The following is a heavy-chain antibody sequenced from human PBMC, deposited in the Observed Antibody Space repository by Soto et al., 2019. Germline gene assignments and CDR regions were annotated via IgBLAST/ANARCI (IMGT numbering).Heavy chain of an antibody. V-gene: IGHV1-18*01. CDR1: GYTFTSYA. Sequence: ASVKVSCKASGYTFTSYAMHWVRQAPGQGLEWMGWISAYNGNTNYAQKLQGRVTMTTDTSTSTAYMEMRSLRSDDTAVYYCARRGMVATFLDYWGQGTLVTVSS. J-gene: IGHJ4*02. CDR3: ARRGMVATFLDY. D-gene: IGHD5-12*01. CDR2: ISAYNGNT.